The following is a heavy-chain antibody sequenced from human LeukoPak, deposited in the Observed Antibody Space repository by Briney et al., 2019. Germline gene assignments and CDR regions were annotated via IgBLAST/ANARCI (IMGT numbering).Heavy chain of an antibody. CDR2: INPSVGST. Sequence: ASVKVSRKASGYTFTSYYMHWVRQAPGQGLEWMGIINPSVGSTTYARKFQGRVTMTRDTSTRTVYMELSSLRSEDTAVYYCARGAYDSTGYYYFDYWGQGTLVTVSS. CDR1: GYTFTSYY. V-gene: IGHV1-46*01. D-gene: IGHD3-22*01. CDR3: ARGAYDSTGYYYFDY. J-gene: IGHJ4*02.